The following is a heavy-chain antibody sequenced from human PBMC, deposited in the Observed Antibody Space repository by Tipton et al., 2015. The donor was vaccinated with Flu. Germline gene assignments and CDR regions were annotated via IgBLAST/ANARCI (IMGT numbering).Heavy chain of an antibody. Sequence: TLSLTCAVSGGSISSSSYYWGWIRQPPGKGLEWIGSIYYSGSTYYNPSLKGRVTISVDTSKNQFSLKLSSVTAADTAVYYCATTGGYYYGMDVWGQGTTVTVSS. CDR2: IYYSGST. V-gene: IGHV4-39*07. CDR3: ATTGGYYYGMDV. J-gene: IGHJ6*02. CDR1: GGSISSSSYY. D-gene: IGHD1-14*01.